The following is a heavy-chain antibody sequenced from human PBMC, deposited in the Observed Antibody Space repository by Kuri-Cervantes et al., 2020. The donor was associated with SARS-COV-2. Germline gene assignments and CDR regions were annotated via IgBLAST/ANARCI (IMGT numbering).Heavy chain of an antibody. V-gene: IGHV3-30*04. Sequence: GGSLRLSCAASGFTFSSNAMHWVRQAPGKGLEWVAVIPYDGSNKYYADSVKGRFTISRDNSKNTLYLQMNSLRAEDTAVYYCAKDCSSTSCDDAFDIWGQGTMVTVSS. CDR2: IPYDGSNK. CDR3: AKDCSSTSCDDAFDI. D-gene: IGHD2-2*01. CDR1: GFTFSSNA. J-gene: IGHJ3*02.